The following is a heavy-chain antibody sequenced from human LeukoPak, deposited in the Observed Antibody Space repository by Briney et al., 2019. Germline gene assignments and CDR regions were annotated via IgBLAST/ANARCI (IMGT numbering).Heavy chain of an antibody. J-gene: IGHJ6*02. D-gene: IGHD3-3*01. CDR2: ISAYNGDT. CDR3: ARDRTIFGVVIIYYYYGMDV. Sequence: ASVTVSFTTSDYIFTNYGISWVRQAPGQGLEWMGWISAYNGDTNHAQKLQGRVTMTTDTSTSTAYMELRSLRSDDTAVYYCARDRTIFGVVIIYYYYGMDVWGQGTTVTVSS. V-gene: IGHV1-18*01. CDR1: DYIFTNYG.